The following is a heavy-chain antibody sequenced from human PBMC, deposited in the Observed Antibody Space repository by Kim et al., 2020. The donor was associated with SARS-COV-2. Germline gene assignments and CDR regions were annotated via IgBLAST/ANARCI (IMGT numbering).Heavy chain of an antibody. Sequence: GGSLRLSCAASGFTFSSYGMHWVRQAPGKGLEWVAVIWYDGSNKYYADSVKGRFTISRDNSKNTLYLQMNSLRAEDTAVYYCARDAQGGIQPMVLNYWGQGTLVTVSS. D-gene: IGHD5-18*01. CDR3: ARDAQGGIQPMVLNY. V-gene: IGHV3-33*01. CDR2: IWYDGSNK. CDR1: GFTFSSYG. J-gene: IGHJ4*02.